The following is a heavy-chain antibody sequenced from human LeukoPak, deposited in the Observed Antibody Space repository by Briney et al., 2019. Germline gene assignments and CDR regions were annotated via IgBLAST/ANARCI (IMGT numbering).Heavy chain of an antibody. Sequence: PGGSLRLSCTASGFTFSCCDMQWVRQAPGKGLEGVALIRSEGSNEYYADSVKGRFTISRDNSKNTLYLQINSLRPEDTAVYYCAKVYFGEFDPWGQGTLVTVSS. J-gene: IGHJ5*02. CDR3: AKVYFGEFDP. D-gene: IGHD3-10*01. V-gene: IGHV3-30*02. CDR1: GFTFSCCD. CDR2: IRSEGSNE.